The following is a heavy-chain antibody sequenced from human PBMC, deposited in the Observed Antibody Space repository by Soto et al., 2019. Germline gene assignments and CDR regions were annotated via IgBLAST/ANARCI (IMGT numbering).Heavy chain of an antibody. CDR3: ARDLNQMLSHMHYYYNLVV. J-gene: IGHJ6*03. D-gene: IGHD2-2*01. V-gene: IGHV3-11*01. Sequence: QVQLVESGGDLVKPGGSLRLSCVASGFSFSDYSMTWMRQAPGGGLDFVAFISNTAITDYYADSVKGRFTISRDNARNSMYLQMDSLRAEDAAVYYGARDLNQMLSHMHYYYNLVVWGAGTTVTVSS. CDR1: GFSFSDYS. CDR2: ISNTAITD.